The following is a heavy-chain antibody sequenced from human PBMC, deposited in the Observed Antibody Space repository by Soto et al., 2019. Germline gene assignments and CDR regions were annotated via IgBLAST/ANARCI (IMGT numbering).Heavy chain of an antibody. J-gene: IGHJ3*02. Sequence: GGSLRLSCAASGFTFIIYGMHWVRQAPGKGLEWVAVIWYDGSNKYYADSVKGRFTISRDNSKNTLYLQMNSLRAEDTAVYYCARAGQEDAFDIWGQGTMVTVSS. V-gene: IGHV3-33*01. CDR2: IWYDGSNK. CDR3: ARAGQEDAFDI. CDR1: GFTFIIYG.